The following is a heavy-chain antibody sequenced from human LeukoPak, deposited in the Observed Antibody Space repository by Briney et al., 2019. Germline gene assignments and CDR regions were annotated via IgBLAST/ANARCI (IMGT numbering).Heavy chain of an antibody. CDR1: GGSISSGGYY. J-gene: IGHJ3*02. CDR3: ARTSIAARRANAFDI. Sequence: SETLSLTCTVSGGSISSGGYYWSWIRQHPGKGLEWIGYIYYSGSTYYNPSLKSRVTISVDTSKNQFSLKLSSVTAADTAVYYCARTSIAARRANAFDIWGQGTMVTVSS. V-gene: IGHV4-31*03. CDR2: IYYSGST. D-gene: IGHD6-6*01.